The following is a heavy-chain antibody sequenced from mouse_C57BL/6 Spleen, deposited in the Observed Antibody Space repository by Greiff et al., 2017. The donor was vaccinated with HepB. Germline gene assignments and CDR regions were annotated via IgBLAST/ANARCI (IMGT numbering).Heavy chain of an antibody. J-gene: IGHJ2*01. D-gene: IGHD2-1*01. CDR2: INPGSGGT. CDR3: AREGRTMVTTKGLDY. V-gene: IGHV1-54*01. Sequence: VQLQQSGAELVRPGTSVKVSCKASGYAFTNYLIEWVKQRPGQGLEWIGVINPGSGGTNYNEKFKGKATLTADKSSSTAYMQLSSLTSEDSAVYFCAREGRTMVTTKGLDYWGQGTTLTVSS. CDR1: GYAFTNYL.